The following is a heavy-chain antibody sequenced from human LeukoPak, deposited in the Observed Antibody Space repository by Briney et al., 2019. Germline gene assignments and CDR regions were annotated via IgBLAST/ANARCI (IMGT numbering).Heavy chain of an antibody. Sequence: KPSETLSLTCTVSGGSISSYYWSWLRQPPGKGLEWIGYIYYSGSTNYNPSLKSRVTISVDTAKDQFFLKLSSVTAADTAVYYCARGRGYSYGYDYYYGMDVWGQGTTVTVSS. CDR2: IYYSGST. CDR1: GGSISSYY. D-gene: IGHD5-18*01. V-gene: IGHV4-59*01. CDR3: ARGRGYSYGYDYYYGMDV. J-gene: IGHJ6*02.